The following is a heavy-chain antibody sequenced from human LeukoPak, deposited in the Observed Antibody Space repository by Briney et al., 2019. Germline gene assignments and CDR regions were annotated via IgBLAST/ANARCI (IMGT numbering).Heavy chain of an antibody. V-gene: IGHV3-23*01. J-gene: IGHJ4*02. Sequence: GGSLRLSCAASGFTFSSYDMSWVRQAPGKGLEWVSAISGSGGSTYYADSVKGRFTISRDNSKNTLYLQMNSLRAEDTAVYYCAKRQYYDFWSGYYTFDYWGQGTLVTVSS. CDR2: ISGSGGST. CDR3: AKRQYYDFWSGYYTFDY. CDR1: GFTFSSYD. D-gene: IGHD3-3*01.